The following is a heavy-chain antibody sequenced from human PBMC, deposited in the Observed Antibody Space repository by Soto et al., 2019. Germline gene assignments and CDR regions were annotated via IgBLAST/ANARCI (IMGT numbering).Heavy chain of an antibody. D-gene: IGHD1-26*01. V-gene: IGHV4-30-4*01. CDR1: GGSISSGDCY. CDR3: ARGVGATGRNWFDP. Sequence: SETLSLTCTVSGGSISSGDCYWSWIRQPPGKGLEWIGYIYYSGSTYYNPSLKSRATISVDTSKNQFSLKLSSVTAADTAVYYCARGVGATGRNWFDPWGQGTLVTVSS. J-gene: IGHJ5*02. CDR2: IYYSGST.